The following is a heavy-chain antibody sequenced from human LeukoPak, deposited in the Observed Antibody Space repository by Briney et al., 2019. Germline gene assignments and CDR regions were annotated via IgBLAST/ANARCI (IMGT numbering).Heavy chain of an antibody. Sequence: GASVKVSCKVSGYTLTELSMHWVRQAPGKGLEWMGGFDPEDGETIYVQKFQGRVTMTTDTSTSIGYMELRSLRSDDTAVYYCARVPLDYYGSGSYYGMDFWGQGTTVAVS. J-gene: IGHJ6*02. V-gene: IGHV1-24*01. CDR3: ARVPLDYYGSGSYYGMDF. D-gene: IGHD3-10*01. CDR2: FDPEDGET. CDR1: GYTLTELS.